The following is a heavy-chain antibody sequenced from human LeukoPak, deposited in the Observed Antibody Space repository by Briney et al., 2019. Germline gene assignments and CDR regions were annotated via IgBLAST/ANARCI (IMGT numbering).Heavy chain of an antibody. CDR3: TRDYDYVWGSYRPTDY. CDR1: GFTFGDYA. CDR2: IRSKAYGGTT. J-gene: IGHJ4*02. V-gene: IGHV3-49*04. D-gene: IGHD3-16*02. Sequence: GGSLRLSCTASGFTFGDYAMSWVRQAPGKGLEWVGFIRSKAYGGTTEYAASVKGRFTISRDDSKSIAYLQMNSLKTGDTAVYYCTRDYDYVWGSYRPTDYWGQGTLVTVSS.